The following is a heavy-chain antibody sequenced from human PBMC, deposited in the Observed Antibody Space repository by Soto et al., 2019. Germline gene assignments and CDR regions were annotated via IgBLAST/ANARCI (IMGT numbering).Heavy chain of an antibody. CDR2: INHSGST. Sequence: QVQLQQWGAGLLKPSETLSLTCAVYGGSFSGYYWSWIRQPPGKGLEWIGEINHSGSTNYNPSLKSRVTTSVDTSKNHFSLKLSSVTAADTAVYYCARGNTGRDYWGQGTLVTVSS. J-gene: IGHJ4*02. CDR1: GGSFSGYY. V-gene: IGHV4-34*01. D-gene: IGHD3-10*01. CDR3: ARGNTGRDY.